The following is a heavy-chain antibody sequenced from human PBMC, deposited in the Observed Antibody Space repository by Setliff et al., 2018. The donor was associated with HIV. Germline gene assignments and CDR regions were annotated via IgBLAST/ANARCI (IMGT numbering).Heavy chain of an antibody. Sequence: PGGSLRLSCAASGFIFSDHYMDWVRQAPGKGLEWVGRIRDKPNSYATEYAASVKGRFTISRDDSKNSLYLQMNSLKTDDTAVYYCARASFPRYCSITSCFEKGWFDPWGQGTLVTVSS. CDR3: ARASFPRYCSITSCFEKGWFDP. V-gene: IGHV3-72*01. CDR1: GFIFSDHY. J-gene: IGHJ5*02. D-gene: IGHD2-2*01. CDR2: IRDKPNSYAT.